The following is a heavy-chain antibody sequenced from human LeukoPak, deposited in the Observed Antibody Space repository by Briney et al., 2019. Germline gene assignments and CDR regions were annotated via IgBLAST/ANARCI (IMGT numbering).Heavy chain of an antibody. J-gene: IGHJ5*02. V-gene: IGHV1-69*01. D-gene: IGHD3-22*01. Sequence: TATYAQTFHGTLTITADESTSTAYMELSSLRSEDTAVYYCARVPPVYYYDSSGYFNWFDPWGQGTLVTVSS. CDR2: TA. CDR3: ARVPPVYYYDSSGYFNWFDP.